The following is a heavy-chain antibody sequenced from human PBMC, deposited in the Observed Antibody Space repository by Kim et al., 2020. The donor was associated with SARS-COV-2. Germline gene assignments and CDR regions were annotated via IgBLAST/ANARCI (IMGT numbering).Heavy chain of an antibody. Sequence: ASVKVSCKASGYTFTSYAMHWVRQAPGQRLEWMGWINAGNGNTKYSQKFQGRVTITRDTSASTAYMELSSLRSEDTAVYYCARGLVTIFGVVTTPEDYWGQGTLVTVSS. J-gene: IGHJ4*02. V-gene: IGHV1-3*01. CDR1: GYTFTSYA. CDR2: INAGNGNT. CDR3: ARGLVTIFGVVTTPEDY. D-gene: IGHD3-3*01.